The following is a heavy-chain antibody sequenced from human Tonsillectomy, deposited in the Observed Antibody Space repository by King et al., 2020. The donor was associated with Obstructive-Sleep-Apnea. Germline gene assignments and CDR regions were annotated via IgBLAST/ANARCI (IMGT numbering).Heavy chain of an antibody. V-gene: IGHV5-10-1*01. D-gene: IGHD3-22*01. CDR3: ARGDSYYDNSGYYYSAFDI. CDR1: GYSFTNYW. Sequence: QLVPSGAEVKKPGESLRISCKGSGYSFTNYWISWVRQMPGKGLEWMGRIDPSDSYTNYSPSFQGHVTISADKSISTAYLQWSSLKASDTAMYYCARGDSYYDNSGYYYSAFDIWGQGTMVTVSS. J-gene: IGHJ3*02. CDR2: IDPSDSYT.